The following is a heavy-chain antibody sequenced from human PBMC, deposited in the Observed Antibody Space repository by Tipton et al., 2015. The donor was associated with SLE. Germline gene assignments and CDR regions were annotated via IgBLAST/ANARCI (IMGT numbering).Heavy chain of an antibody. D-gene: IGHD6-13*01. CDR3: ASTRGGEAAAAFDY. CDR1: GYTFTSYD. Sequence: QLVQSGAEVKKPGASVKVSCKASGYTFTSYDINWVRQATGQGLEWMGWISAYNGNTNYAQKLQGRVTMTTDTSTSTAYMELRSPRSDDTAVYYCASTRGGEAAAAFDYWGQGTLVTVSS. CDR2: ISAYNGNT. V-gene: IGHV1-18*01. J-gene: IGHJ4*02.